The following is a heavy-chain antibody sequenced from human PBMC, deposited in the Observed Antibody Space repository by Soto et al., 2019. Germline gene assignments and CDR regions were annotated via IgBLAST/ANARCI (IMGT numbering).Heavy chain of an antibody. D-gene: IGHD3-10*01. Sequence: PSETLSLTCTVSGGSISSSSYYWGWIRQPPGKGLEWIGGINYSGSTYYNPSLKSRVTISVDTSKNQFSLKLSSVTAADTAVYYCARGSIYGSGSLDYWGQGTLVTVSS. CDR3: ARGSIYGSGSLDY. J-gene: IGHJ4*02. CDR1: GGSISSSSYY. CDR2: INYSGST. V-gene: IGHV4-39*01.